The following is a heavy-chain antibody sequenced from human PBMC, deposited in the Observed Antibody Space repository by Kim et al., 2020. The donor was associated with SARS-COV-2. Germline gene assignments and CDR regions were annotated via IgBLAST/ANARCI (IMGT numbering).Heavy chain of an antibody. CDR1: GFTFDDYA. CDR3: ARGRGSSSWYYFDY. Sequence: GGSLRLSCAASGFTFDDYAMHWVRQAPGKGLEWVSGISWNSGSIGYADSVKGRFTISRDNAKNSLYLQMNSLRAEDTALYYCARGRGSSSWYYFDYWGQG. CDR2: ISWNSGSI. D-gene: IGHD6-13*01. V-gene: IGHV3-9*01. J-gene: IGHJ4*02.